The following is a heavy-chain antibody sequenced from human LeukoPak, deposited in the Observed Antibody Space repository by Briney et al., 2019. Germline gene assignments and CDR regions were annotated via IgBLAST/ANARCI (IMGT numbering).Heavy chain of an antibody. D-gene: IGHD5-12*01. V-gene: IGHV3-23*01. CDR1: GFTFSSYA. J-gene: IGHJ4*02. CDR2: ISGSGGST. Sequence: GGSLRLSCAASGFTFSSYAMSWVRQAPGKGLEWVSAISGSGGSTYYADSVKGRFTISRDNAKNTLYLQMNSLRAKDTAVYYCAKDGCGGYDYCYFDYWGPGTLVTVSS. CDR3: AKDGCGGYDYCYFDY.